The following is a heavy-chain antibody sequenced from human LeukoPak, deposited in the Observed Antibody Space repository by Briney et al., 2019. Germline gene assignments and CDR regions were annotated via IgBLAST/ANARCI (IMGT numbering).Heavy chain of an antibody. CDR2: ISSTSSYI. CDR3: ATFSGSYPSYFDY. V-gene: IGHV3-21*01. J-gene: IGHJ4*02. Sequence: TGGSLRLSCAASGFIFSSYSMNWVRQAPGKGLEWVSSISSTSSYIYYADSLKGRFTISRDNAKKSLYLQMNSLRAEDTAVYYCATFSGSYPSYFDYWGQGTLATASS. CDR1: GFIFSSYS. D-gene: IGHD1-26*01.